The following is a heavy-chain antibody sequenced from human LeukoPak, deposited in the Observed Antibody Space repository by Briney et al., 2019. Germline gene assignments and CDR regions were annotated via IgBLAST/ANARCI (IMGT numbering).Heavy chain of an antibody. Sequence: GGSLRLSCVVSGFTFNSYWMSWVRQAPGKGLEWVANINQGGSEKNYVGSVKGRFTISRDGAKSSLYLQMNSLRAEDTAVYYCATGLYSYGFHYWGQGTLVTVSS. CDR2: INQGGSEK. V-gene: IGHV3-7*05. CDR3: ATGLYSYGFHY. CDR1: GFTFNSYW. D-gene: IGHD5-18*01. J-gene: IGHJ4*02.